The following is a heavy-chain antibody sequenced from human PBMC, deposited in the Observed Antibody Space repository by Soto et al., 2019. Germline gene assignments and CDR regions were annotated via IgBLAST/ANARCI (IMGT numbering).Heavy chain of an antibody. Sequence: SETLSLTCTVSGGSISSGGYYWSWIRQHPGNGLEWIGYIYYSGSTYYNPSLKSRVTISVDTSKNQLSLKLSSVTAADTAVYYCARVRGYSYGYSDYWGQGTLVTVSS. D-gene: IGHD5-18*01. CDR2: IYYSGST. J-gene: IGHJ4*02. V-gene: IGHV4-31*03. CDR1: GGSISSGGYY. CDR3: ARVRGYSYGYSDY.